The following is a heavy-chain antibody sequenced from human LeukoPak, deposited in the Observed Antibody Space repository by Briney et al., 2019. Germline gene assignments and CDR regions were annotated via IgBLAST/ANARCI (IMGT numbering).Heavy chain of an antibody. CDR3: ARNSGSYYPY. V-gene: IGHV3-11*04. J-gene: IGHJ4*02. CDR1: GFNLSDYY. CDR2: ISSSGSTI. D-gene: IGHD1-26*01. Sequence: PGGSLRLSCVACGFNLSDYYMNWVRQAPGKGLEWVSYISSSGSTIYYADSVKGRFTISRDNAKNSLYLQMNSLRAEDTAVYYCARNSGSYYPYWGQGTLVTVSS.